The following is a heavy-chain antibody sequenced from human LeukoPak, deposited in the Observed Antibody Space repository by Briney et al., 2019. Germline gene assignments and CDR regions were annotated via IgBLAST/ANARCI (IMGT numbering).Heavy chain of an antibody. CDR1: GGSISSYY. CDR2: IYTSGST. CDR3: ARDLVVVPAALHAFDI. Sequence: SETLSLTCTVSGGSISSYYWGWIRQPAGKGLEWIGRIYTSGSTNYNPSLKSRVTMSVDTSKNQFSLKLSSVTAADTAVYYCARDLVVVPAALHAFDIWGQGTMVTVSS. D-gene: IGHD2-2*02. V-gene: IGHV4-4*07. J-gene: IGHJ3*02.